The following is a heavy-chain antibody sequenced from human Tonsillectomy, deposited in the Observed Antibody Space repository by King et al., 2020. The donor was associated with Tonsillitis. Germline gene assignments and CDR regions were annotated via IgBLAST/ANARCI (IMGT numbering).Heavy chain of an antibody. Sequence: VQLVESGAEVKKPGASVKVSCKASGYTFTSYYMHWLRQAPGQGLEWMGIINPSGGSTSYAQKFQGRVTMTRDTSTSTVYMELGSLRSEDTAVYYCALMYYDFWSGYLDAFDIWGQGTMVTVSS. J-gene: IGHJ3*02. D-gene: IGHD3-3*01. CDR2: INPSGGST. CDR3: ALMYYDFWSGYLDAFDI. V-gene: IGHV1-46*03. CDR1: GYTFTSYY.